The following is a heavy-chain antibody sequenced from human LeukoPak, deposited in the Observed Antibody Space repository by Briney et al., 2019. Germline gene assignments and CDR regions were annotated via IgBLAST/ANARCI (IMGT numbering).Heavy chain of an antibody. Sequence: SETLSLTCTVSGGSISSGGYYWSWIRQHPGKGLEWIGYIYYSGSTNYSPSLKSRVTISVDTSKNQFSLKLSSVTAADTAVYYCARLEVDYSNYCVWFDPWGQGTLVTVSS. V-gene: IGHV4-61*08. CDR1: GGSISSGGYY. CDR2: IYYSGST. CDR3: ARLEVDYSNYCVWFDP. J-gene: IGHJ5*02. D-gene: IGHD4-11*01.